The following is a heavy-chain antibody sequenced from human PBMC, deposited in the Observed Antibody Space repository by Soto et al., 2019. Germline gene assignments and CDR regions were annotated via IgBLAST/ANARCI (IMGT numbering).Heavy chain of an antibody. V-gene: IGHV1-3*01. Sequence: ASVKVSCKASGYTFTSYGIHWVRQAPGQRLEWTGWINAGNGNTKYSEKFQGRVTITRDTSASTAYLELSSLRSEDTAVYYCARDQNDSRAYSHHYYYGMDVWGQGTTVTVSS. D-gene: IGHD3-22*01. CDR2: INAGNGNT. CDR3: ARDQNDSRAYSHHYYYGMDV. J-gene: IGHJ6*02. CDR1: GYTFTSYG.